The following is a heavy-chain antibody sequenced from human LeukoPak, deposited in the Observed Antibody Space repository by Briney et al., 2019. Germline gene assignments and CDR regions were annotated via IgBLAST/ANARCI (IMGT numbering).Heavy chain of an antibody. J-gene: IGHJ4*02. Sequence: PSETLSLTCTVSGGSISSSNYYWDWIRQPPGKGLEWIGSIYYSGTTYYNPSLKSRVTVSIDTSKKQFSLKVSSVTAADTAVYYCARIDFDRRYYWVKGILVTVSS. CDR2: IYYSGTT. V-gene: IGHV4-39*01. D-gene: IGHD3-9*01. CDR1: GGSISSSNYY. CDR3: ARIDFDRRYY.